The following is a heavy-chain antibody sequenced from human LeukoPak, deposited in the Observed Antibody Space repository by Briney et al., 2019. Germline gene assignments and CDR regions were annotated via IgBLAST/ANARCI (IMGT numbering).Heavy chain of an antibody. CDR3: ATHSGPYYYYYYMDV. CDR2: VYQTGST. D-gene: IGHD5-12*01. V-gene: IGHV4-4*02. CDR1: DGSISAPDS. Sequence: SGTLSLTCAVSDGSISAPDSWTWVRQPPGNGLACIGRVYQTGSTNYSPSLKSRVTILVDKSKNHFSLRVNSVTAADTAVYYCATHSGPYYYYYYMDVWGKGTTVTVSS. J-gene: IGHJ6*03.